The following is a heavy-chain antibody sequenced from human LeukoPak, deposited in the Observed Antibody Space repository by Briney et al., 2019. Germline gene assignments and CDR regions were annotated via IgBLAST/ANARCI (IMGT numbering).Heavy chain of an antibody. CDR3: ARTVRNGGNFDY. Sequence: GASVKVSCKASGGTFSSYAISWVRQAPGQGLEWMGGIIPIFGTANYAQKFQGRVTITTDESTSTAYMELSSLRSEDTAVYYCARTVRNGGNFDYWGQGTLVTVSS. D-gene: IGHD1-1*01. V-gene: IGHV1-69*05. J-gene: IGHJ4*02. CDR2: IIPIFGTA. CDR1: GGTFSSYA.